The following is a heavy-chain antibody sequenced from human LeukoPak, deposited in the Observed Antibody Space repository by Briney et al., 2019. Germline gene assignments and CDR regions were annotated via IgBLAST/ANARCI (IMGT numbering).Heavy chain of an antibody. CDR1: GYTFTTSG. CDR3: VRETGQWLAPAAFDI. J-gene: IGHJ3*02. Sequence: ASVKVSCKVSGYTFTTSGISWVRQAPGQGLEWMGWISAKNGDTNYAQKFQGSVTMTTDPSTSTAYMEVRSLRSDDTAVYYCVRETGQWLAPAAFDIWGQGTMVTVSS. D-gene: IGHD6-19*01. CDR2: ISAKNGDT. V-gene: IGHV1-18*01.